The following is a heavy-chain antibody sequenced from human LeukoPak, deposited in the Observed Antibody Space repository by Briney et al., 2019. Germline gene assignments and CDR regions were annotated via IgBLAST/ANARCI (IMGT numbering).Heavy chain of an antibody. Sequence: GESLKISCKGSGYSFTSYWIGWVRQMPGKGLEGMGIIYPGDCDTRYSPSFQGQVTISADKSISTAYLQWSSLKASDTAMYYCARRSSGVTYYYGSGGTYYFDYWGQGTLVTVSS. J-gene: IGHJ4*02. CDR3: ARRSSGVTYYYGSGGTYYFDY. V-gene: IGHV5-51*01. D-gene: IGHD3-10*01. CDR1: GYSFTSYW. CDR2: IYPGDCDT.